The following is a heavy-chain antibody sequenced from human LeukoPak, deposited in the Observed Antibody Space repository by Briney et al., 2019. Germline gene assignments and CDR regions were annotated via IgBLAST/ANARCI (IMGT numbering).Heavy chain of an antibody. CDR2: IYYSGST. V-gene: IGHV4-59*08. CDR1: GGSISSYY. D-gene: IGHD4-17*01. J-gene: IGHJ4*02. CDR3: ARRGGDYGDLFDY. Sequence: SETLSLTCTVSGGSISSYYWSWIRQPPGKGLEWIGYIYYSGSTNYNPSLKSRVTIPVDTSKNQFSLKLSSVTAADTAVYYCARRGGDYGDLFDYWGQGTLVTVSS.